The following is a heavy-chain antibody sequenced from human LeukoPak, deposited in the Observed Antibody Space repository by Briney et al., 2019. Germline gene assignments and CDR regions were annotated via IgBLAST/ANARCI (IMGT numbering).Heavy chain of an antibody. V-gene: IGHV1-2*02. Sequence: ASVKVSCKASGYTFTGYYMHWVRQAPGQGLEWMGWINPNSGGTNYAQKFQGRVTMTRDTSISTAYMELSRLRSDDTAVYYCARGRVVTASPFDPWGQGTLVTVSS. CDR2: INPNSGGT. J-gene: IGHJ5*02. D-gene: IGHD2-21*02. CDR3: ARGRVVTASPFDP. CDR1: GYTFTGYY.